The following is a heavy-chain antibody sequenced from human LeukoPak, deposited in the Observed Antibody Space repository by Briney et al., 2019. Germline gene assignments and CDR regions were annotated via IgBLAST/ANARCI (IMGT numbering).Heavy chain of an antibody. CDR3: ARDDKRGGNYAY. D-gene: IGHD4-11*01. J-gene: IGHJ4*02. CDR2: ISAYNGNT. V-gene: IGHV1-18*01. CDR1: GYSFTNYD. Sequence: ASVKVSCKASGYSFTNYDINWVRQAPGQGLEWMGWISAYNGNTNYAQKLQGRVTMTTDTSTSTAYMELRSLRSDDTAVYYCARDDKRGGNYAYWGQGTLVTVSS.